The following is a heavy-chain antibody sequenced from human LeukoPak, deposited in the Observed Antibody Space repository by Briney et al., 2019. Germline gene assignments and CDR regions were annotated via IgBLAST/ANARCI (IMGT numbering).Heavy chain of an antibody. CDR3: ARVGEYSYGAFDY. V-gene: IGHV4-34*09. J-gene: IGHJ4*02. CDR2: INHSGST. CDR1: GGSFSGYY. D-gene: IGHD5-18*01. Sequence: PSETLSLTCAVYGGSFSGYYWSWIRQPPGKGLEWIGEINHSGSTYYNPSLKSRVTIPVDTSKNQFSLKLSSVTAADTAVYYCARVGEYSYGAFDYWGQGTLVTVSS.